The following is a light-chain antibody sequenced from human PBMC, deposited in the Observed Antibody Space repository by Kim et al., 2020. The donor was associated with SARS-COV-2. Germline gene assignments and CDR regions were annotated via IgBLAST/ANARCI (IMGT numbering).Light chain of an antibody. CDR2: YDS. CDR3: QVWDSSSDHWV. CDR1: NSGSES. V-gene: IGLV3-21*04. J-gene: IGLJ3*02. Sequence: PGKTARITCGGNNSGSESVHWYQQKPGQAPVLVIYYDSDRPSGIPERFSGSNSGNTATLTISRVEAGDEADYYCQVWDSSSDHWVFGGGTQLTVL.